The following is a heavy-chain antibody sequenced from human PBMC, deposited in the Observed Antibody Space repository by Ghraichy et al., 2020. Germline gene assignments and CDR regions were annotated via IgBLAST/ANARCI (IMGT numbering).Heavy chain of an antibody. D-gene: IGHD4-23*01. CDR1: GFSFSDSV. CDR2: ISGSGGGT. V-gene: IGHV3-23*01. J-gene: IGHJ6*02. CDR3: AYDYGGNWAMDV. Sequence: GGSLRLSCAASGFSFSDSVMHWVRQAPGKGLEWVSGISGSGGGTFYAESVKGRFTISRDNSKNTLYLQMNNLRAEDTALYHCAYDYGGNWAMDVWGQGTTVTVSS.